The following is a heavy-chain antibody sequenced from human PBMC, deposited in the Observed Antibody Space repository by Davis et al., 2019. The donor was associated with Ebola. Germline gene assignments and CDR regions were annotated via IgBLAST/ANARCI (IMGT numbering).Heavy chain of an antibody. Sequence: SETLSLTCTVSGGSISSSSYYWGWIRQPPGKGLEWIGSIYYSGSTYYNPSLKSRVTISVDTSKNQFSLKLSSVTAADTAVYYCAKFIFSVPAARAYFDYWGQGTLVTVSS. V-gene: IGHV4-39*01. D-gene: IGHD2-2*01. CDR2: IYYSGST. CDR3: AKFIFSVPAARAYFDY. J-gene: IGHJ4*02. CDR1: GGSISSSSYY.